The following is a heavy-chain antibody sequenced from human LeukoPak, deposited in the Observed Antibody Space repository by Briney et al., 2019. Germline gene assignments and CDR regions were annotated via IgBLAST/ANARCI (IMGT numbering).Heavy chain of an antibody. J-gene: IGHJ4*02. CDR1: GFTFSNSG. CDR2: VLYDGSNK. V-gene: IGHV3-30*02. Sequence: PGGSLRLSCAASGFTFSNSGMHWVRQAPGKGLEWVAFVLYDGSNKYYTDSVKGRCTISRDNSRNTLYLQMNSLRPEDAAVYYCAKDLTYWGQGTLVTVSS. CDR3: AKDLTY.